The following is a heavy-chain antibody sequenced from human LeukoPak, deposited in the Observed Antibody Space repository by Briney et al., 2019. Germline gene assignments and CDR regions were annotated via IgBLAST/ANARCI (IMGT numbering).Heavy chain of an antibody. V-gene: IGHV3-23*01. CDR3: AKRGVVIRVILVGFHKEANYFDS. Sequence: PGGSLRLSCAVSGITLSNYGMSWVRQAPGKGLEWVAGISGSGGRTNYADSVKGRSTVSRDNPKNTLYLQMNSLRAEDTAVYFCAKRGVVIRVILVGFHKEANYFDSWGQGALVTVSS. CDR1: GITLSNYG. CDR2: ISGSGGRT. D-gene: IGHD3-22*01. J-gene: IGHJ4*02.